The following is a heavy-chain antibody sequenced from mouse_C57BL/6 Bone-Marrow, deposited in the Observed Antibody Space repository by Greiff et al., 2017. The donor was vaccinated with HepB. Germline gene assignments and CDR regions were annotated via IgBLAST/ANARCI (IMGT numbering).Heavy chain of an antibody. CDR3: TRSGGLRRYFDY. CDR2: IYPGNSDT. D-gene: IGHD2-2*01. V-gene: IGHV1-5*01. J-gene: IGHJ2*01. CDR1: GYTFTSYW. Sequence: VQLQQSGTVLARPGASVKMSCKTSGYTFTSYWMHWVKQRPGQGLEWIGAIYPGNSDTSYNQKFKGKAKLTAVTSASTAYLELSSLTNEDSAVYYCTRSGGLRRYFDYWGQGTTLTVSS.